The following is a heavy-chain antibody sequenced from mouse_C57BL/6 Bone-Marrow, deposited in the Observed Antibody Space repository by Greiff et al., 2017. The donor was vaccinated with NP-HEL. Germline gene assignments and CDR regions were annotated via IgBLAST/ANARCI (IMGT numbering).Heavy chain of an antibody. CDR3: AREGDGYYLFAY. D-gene: IGHD2-3*01. CDR2: IDPSDSYT. J-gene: IGHJ3*01. CDR1: GYTFTSYW. Sequence: QVQLQQPGAELVMPGASVKLSCKASGYTFTSYWMHWVKQRPGQGLEWIGEIDPSDSYTNYNQKFKGKSTLTVDKSSSTAYMQLSSLTSEDSAVYYCAREGDGYYLFAYWGQGTLVTVSA. V-gene: IGHV1-69*01.